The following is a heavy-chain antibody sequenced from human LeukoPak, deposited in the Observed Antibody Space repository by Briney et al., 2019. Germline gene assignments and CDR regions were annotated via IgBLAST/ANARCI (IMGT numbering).Heavy chain of an antibody. V-gene: IGHV3-30*02. CDR3: ARAGGGPTTLYWYFDL. D-gene: IGHD1-7*01. CDR2: IRYDGSNK. CDR1: GFTFSSYV. J-gene: IGHJ2*01. Sequence: GSLRLSCAASGFTFSSYVMHWVRQAPGKGLEWVAFIRYDGSNKYYADSVKGRFTISRDNSENTLYLQMNSLRAEDTAVYYCARAGGGPTTLYWYFDLWGRGTLVTVSS.